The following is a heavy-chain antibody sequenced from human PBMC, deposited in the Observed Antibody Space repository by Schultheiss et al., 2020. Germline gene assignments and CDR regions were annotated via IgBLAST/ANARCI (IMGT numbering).Heavy chain of an antibody. CDR3: AKDRYSSGWYGDFDY. J-gene: IGHJ4*02. D-gene: IGHD6-19*01. CDR1: GFTFSNAW. V-gene: IGHV3-15*01. Sequence: GESLKISCAASGFTFSNAWMSWVRQAPGKGLEWVGRIKSKTDGGSTDYSAPVKGRFIISRDDSKNTLYLQMNSLRAEDTAVYYCAKDRYSSGWYGDFDYWGQGPLVTVSS. CDR2: IKSKTDGGST.